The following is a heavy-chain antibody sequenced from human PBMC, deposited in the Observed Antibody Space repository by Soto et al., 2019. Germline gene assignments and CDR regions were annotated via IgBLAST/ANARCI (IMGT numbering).Heavy chain of an antibody. J-gene: IGHJ4*02. CDR3: AKPQDFVLMVYAPYAN. V-gene: IGHV3-23*01. D-gene: IGHD2-8*01. CDR2: ISDSGRST. Sequence: EVQLLESGGGLVQPGGSLRLSCAASGFTFSSYAMSWVRQAPGKGLEWVSAISDSGRSTYFAASVRGRFTISRDNSKNTLYLQMNCLRAEDTAIYYCAKPQDFVLMVYAPYANWGQGTLVTVSS. CDR1: GFTFSSYA.